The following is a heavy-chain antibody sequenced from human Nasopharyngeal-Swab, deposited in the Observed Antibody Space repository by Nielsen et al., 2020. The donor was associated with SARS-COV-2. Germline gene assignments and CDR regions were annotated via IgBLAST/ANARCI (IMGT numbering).Heavy chain of an antibody. D-gene: IGHD2-15*01. CDR1: GYTFTNYG. J-gene: IGHJ3*01. CDR2: VSAYNGQI. V-gene: IGHV1-18*04. CDR3: ARVECSPDNCYLPGAFDV. Sequence: SATLFCNAPGYTFTNYGITWVRQATGQGLEFLGWVSAYNGQIDYAEKFEGRVTMTTDTSTSKADMSLRNLRSDDTAIYYCARVECSPDNCYLPGAFDVWGEGTMVIVAA.